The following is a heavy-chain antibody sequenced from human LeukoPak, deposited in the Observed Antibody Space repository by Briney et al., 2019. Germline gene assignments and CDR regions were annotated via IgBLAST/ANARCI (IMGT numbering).Heavy chain of an antibody. J-gene: IGHJ4*02. Sequence: ASVKVSCKASGYTFTGYYMHWVRQAPGQGLEWMGWINPNSGGTNYAQKFQGRVTMTRDTSISTAYMELSRLRSDDTAVYYCARERVPIYDSSGYYYDYWGQGTLVTVSS. D-gene: IGHD3-22*01. CDR2: INPNSGGT. CDR3: ARERVPIYDSSGYYYDY. CDR1: GYTFTGYY. V-gene: IGHV1-2*02.